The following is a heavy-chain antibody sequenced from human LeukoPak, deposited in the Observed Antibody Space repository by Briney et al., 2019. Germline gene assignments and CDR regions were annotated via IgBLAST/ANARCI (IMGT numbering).Heavy chain of an antibody. CDR1: GFTFSSYA. CDR3: ATTMALIDY. V-gene: IGHV3-30*07. CDR2: ISYDGSNK. J-gene: IGHJ4*02. Sequence: GGSLRLSCAASGFTFSSYAMHWVRQAPGKGLEWVAVISYDGSNKYYADSVKGRFTISRDNSKNTLYLQMNSLRAEDTAVYYCATTMALIDYWGQGTLVTVSS. D-gene: IGHD3-10*01.